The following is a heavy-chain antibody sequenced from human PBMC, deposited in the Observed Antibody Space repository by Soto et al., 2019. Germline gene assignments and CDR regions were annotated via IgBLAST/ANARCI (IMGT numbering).Heavy chain of an antibody. CDR2: ITGSGGGT. Sequence: GGSLRLSCAASGFTFSNFLMHWVRQAPGKGLVWVSAITGSGGGTYYADSVKGRFTISRDTSKNTLYLQMNSLRAEDTAVYYCAKEGCSSTSCYILYYYYGMDVWGQGTTVTVSS. CDR3: AKEGCSSTSCYILYYYYGMDV. CDR1: GFTFSNFL. J-gene: IGHJ6*02. V-gene: IGHV3-23*01. D-gene: IGHD2-2*02.